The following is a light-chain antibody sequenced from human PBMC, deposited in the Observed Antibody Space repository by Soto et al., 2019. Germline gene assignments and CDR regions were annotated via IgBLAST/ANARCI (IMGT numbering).Light chain of an antibody. CDR3: QQYDNWPPT. CDR1: QSLRSD. J-gene: IGKJ5*01. V-gene: IGKV3-15*01. CDR2: GAS. Sequence: EIVMTQSPATLSVSPGERATLSCRASQSLRSDLAWYQQKPGQAPRLLIYGASTRATDIPARFSGSGSGTEFTLTISSLQSEDFAVYYCQQYDNWPPTFGQGTRLESK.